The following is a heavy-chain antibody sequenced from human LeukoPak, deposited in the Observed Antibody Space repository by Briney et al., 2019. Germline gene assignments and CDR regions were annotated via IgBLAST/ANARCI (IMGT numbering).Heavy chain of an antibody. CDR2: IYYSGNT. D-gene: IGHD3-10*02. V-gene: IGHV4-59*01. J-gene: IGHJ4*02. Sequence: SETLCLTCTVSGGSISPYYWSWLRQPPGKGLEWLGYIYYSGNTDYNPSLKSRVAISVDTSKNQFPLKLSSVTAADTAVYYCARSTGSTMFIDYWGQGTLVTVSS. CDR1: GGSISPYY. CDR3: ARSTGSTMFIDY.